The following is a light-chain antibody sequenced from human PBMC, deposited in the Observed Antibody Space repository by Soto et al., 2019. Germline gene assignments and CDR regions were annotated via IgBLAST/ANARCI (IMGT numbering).Light chain of an antibody. CDR1: QDIGYY. CDR2: HAS. V-gene: IGKV1-33*01. CDR3: EYSCPPPL. J-gene: IGKJ3*01. Sequence: DIHMTQSPSSLSASVGDTVTITCQASQDIGYYLYCHQHKPGKAPKPLIYHASNFETAVPSRVSGGGSGTHFSFTISGVQPEEIATYYCEYSCPPPLFGPRTKVDMK.